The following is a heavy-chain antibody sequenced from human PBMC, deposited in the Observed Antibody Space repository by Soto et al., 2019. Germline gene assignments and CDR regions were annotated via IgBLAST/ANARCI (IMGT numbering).Heavy chain of an antibody. CDR2: IYHSGST. CDR3: ARVSGYSYDNYGMDV. V-gene: IGHV4-30-2*01. Sequence: PSETLSLTCAVSGGSISSGGYPWSWIRQPPGKGLEWIGYIYHSGSTYYNPSLKSRVTISVDRSKNQFSLKLSSVTAADTAVYYCARVSGYSYDNYGMDVWGQGTTVTVSS. CDR1: GGSISSGGYP. D-gene: IGHD5-18*01. J-gene: IGHJ6*02.